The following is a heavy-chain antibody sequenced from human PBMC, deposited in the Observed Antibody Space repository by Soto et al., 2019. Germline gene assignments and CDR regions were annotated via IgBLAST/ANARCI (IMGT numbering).Heavy chain of an antibody. CDR2: IYPGDSDT. V-gene: IGHV5-51*01. D-gene: IGHD3-10*01. Sequence: PGESLKISCKGSGYGFTSYWIGWVRQMPGKGLEWMGIIYPGDSDTRYSPSFQGQVTISADKSISTAYLQWSSLKASDTAMYYCARHGLEGPELWHGDKFDYYGMDVWGQGTTVTVSS. J-gene: IGHJ6*02. CDR3: ARHGLEGPELWHGDKFDYYGMDV. CDR1: GYGFTSYW.